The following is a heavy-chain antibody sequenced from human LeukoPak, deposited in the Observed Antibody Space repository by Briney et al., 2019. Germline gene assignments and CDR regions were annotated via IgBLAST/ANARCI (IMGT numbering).Heavy chain of an antibody. CDR2: ISSSGSTI. V-gene: IGHV3-11*04. CDR3: AREPYNDYVYFDY. J-gene: IGHJ4*02. D-gene: IGHD3-16*01. CDR1: GFTFSDYY. Sequence: GGSLRLSCAASGFTFSDYYMSWIRQAPGKGLEWVSYISSSGSTIYYADSVKGRFTISRDNAKNSLYLQMNSLRAEDTAVYYCAREPYNDYVYFDYWGQGTLVTVSS.